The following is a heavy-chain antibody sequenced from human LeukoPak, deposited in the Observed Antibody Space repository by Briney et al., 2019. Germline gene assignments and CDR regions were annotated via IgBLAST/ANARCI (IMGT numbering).Heavy chain of an antibody. D-gene: IGHD2-2*01. J-gene: IGHJ4*02. CDR1: GGSISSSSYY. V-gene: IGHV4-39*07. CDR2: TYYSGST. CDR3: ARGPTYQPIDY. Sequence: SETLSLTCTVSGGSISSSSYYWGWIRQPPGKGLEWIGSTYYSGSTYYNPSLKSRVTISVDTSKNQFSLKLSSVTAADTAVYYCARGPTYQPIDYWGQGTLVTVSS.